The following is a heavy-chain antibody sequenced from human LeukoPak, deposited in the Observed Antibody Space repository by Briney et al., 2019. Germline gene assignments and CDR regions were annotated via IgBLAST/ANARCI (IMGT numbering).Heavy chain of an antibody. J-gene: IGHJ6*02. CDR2: IIPIFGTA. CDR3: ARAEPDGDYAPRLIYYYGMDV. V-gene: IGHV1-69*13. D-gene: IGHD4-17*01. Sequence: SVKVSCKASGGTFSSYAISWVRQAPGQGLEWMGGIIPIFGTANYAQKFQGRVTITADESTSTAYMELSSLRSEDTAVYYCARAEPDGDYAPRLIYYYGMDVWGQGTTVTVSS. CDR1: GGTFSSYA.